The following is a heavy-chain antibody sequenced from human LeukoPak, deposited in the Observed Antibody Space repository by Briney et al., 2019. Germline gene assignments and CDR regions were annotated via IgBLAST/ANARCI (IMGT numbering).Heavy chain of an antibody. CDR3: AKDSLDDILTGYLNY. D-gene: IGHD3-9*01. CDR1: GFTFADYA. J-gene: IGHJ4*02. CDR2: ISWNSGSI. V-gene: IGHV3-9*01. Sequence: GGSLRLSCTASGFTFADYAMHWVRHAPGKGLEWGSGISWNSGSIGYADSVKGRFTISRDNAKNSLYLQMNSLRAEDTALYYCAKDSLDDILTGYLNYWGQGTLVTVSS.